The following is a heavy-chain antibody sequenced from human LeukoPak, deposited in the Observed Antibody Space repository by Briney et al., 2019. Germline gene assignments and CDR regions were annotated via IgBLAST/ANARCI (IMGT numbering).Heavy chain of an antibody. D-gene: IGHD3-9*01. Sequence: PSETLSLTCTVSGASISSYYWSWIRQPPGQGLEWIGYIYYSGTAYYNPSLKSRVTISVDTSKNQFSLKLSSVTAADTAVYYCARALFKNRYFDSPWFDPWGQGTLVTVSS. CDR2: IYYSGTA. CDR3: ARALFKNRYFDSPWFDP. CDR1: GASISSYY. J-gene: IGHJ5*02. V-gene: IGHV4-59*01.